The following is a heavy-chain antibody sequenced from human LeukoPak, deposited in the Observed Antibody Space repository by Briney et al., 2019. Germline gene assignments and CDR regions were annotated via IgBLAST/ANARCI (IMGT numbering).Heavy chain of an antibody. D-gene: IGHD3-22*01. J-gene: IGHJ3*02. V-gene: IGHV4-39*01. CDR2: IYYSGST. CDR3: QRVVVITRSKAAFDI. Sequence: PSETLSLTCTVSGGSISSSSYYWGWIRQPPGKGLEWIGSIYYSGSTYYNPSLKSRVTISVDTSKNQFSLKLSSVTAADTAVYCCQRVVVITRSKAAFDIWGQGTMVTVSS. CDR1: GGSISSSSYY.